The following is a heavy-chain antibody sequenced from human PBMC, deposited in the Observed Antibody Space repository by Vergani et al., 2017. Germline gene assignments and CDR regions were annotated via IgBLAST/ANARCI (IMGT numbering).Heavy chain of an antibody. CDR1: GFTFTAHG. Sequence: EVQLLESGGGSAQPGESLRLSCVASGFTFTAHGLNWVRQAPGKGLEWVAYIKQDGSEKYYVDSVQGRFTISRDNAKDSLYLQMNSLRAEDTAVYYCARGAQPGYWGQGTLVTVSS. CDR3: ARGAQPGY. J-gene: IGHJ4*02. V-gene: IGHV3-7*01. CDR2: IKQDGSEK.